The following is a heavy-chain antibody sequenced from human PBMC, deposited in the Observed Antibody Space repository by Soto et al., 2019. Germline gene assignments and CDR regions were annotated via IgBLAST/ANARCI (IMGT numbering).Heavy chain of an antibody. J-gene: IGHJ6*02. CDR1: GSSVGSYW. CDR2: IYLGDADT. V-gene: IGHV5-51*01. D-gene: IGHD6-6*01. Sequence: EEYLKISCKGSGSSVGSYWIGWVRHMLGKGLEWMGIIYLGDADTRYSPSFQGQVTISADKSISTSYLQWSRHKASDTAMYYCERHLVGGLEQLANYNLYGMDFWGQGTMVTVCS. CDR3: ERHLVGGLEQLANYNLYGMDF.